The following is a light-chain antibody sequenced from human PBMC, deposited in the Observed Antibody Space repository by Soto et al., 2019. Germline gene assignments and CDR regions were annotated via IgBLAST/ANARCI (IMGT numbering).Light chain of an antibody. CDR3: QQRTDWRLT. J-gene: IGKJ4*01. CDR1: QSVGSH. CDR2: DAT. V-gene: IGKV3-11*01. Sequence: ETVLTQSPATLSLSPGERATLSCRASQSVGSHLTWYRQRPGQAPRLLIYDATNRATGIPARFSGSGSGTDLTLTISSLEPEDFAVYYCQQRTDWRLTFGGGTKVEIK.